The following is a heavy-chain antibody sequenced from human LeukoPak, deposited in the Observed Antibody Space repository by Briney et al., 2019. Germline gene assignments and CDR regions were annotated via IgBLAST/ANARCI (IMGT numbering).Heavy chain of an antibody. CDR1: GFTFSSYG. D-gene: IGHD6-19*01. Sequence: PGRSLRLSCAASGFTFSSYGMHWVRQAPGKGLEWVAVISYDGSNKYYADSVKGRFTISRDNSKNTLYLQMNSLRAEDTAVYYCAKVRTAVAGTGPSDYWGQGTLVTVSS. CDR2: ISYDGSNK. CDR3: AKVRTAVAGTGPSDY. J-gene: IGHJ4*02. V-gene: IGHV3-30*18.